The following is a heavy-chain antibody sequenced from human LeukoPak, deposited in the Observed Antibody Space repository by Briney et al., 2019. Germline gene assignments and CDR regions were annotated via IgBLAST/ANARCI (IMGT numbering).Heavy chain of an antibody. J-gene: IGHJ4*02. CDR2: IKHSRIT. D-gene: IGHD5-24*01. V-gene: IGHV4-34*01. CDR3: GRRARGRWLQF. CDR1: GGSFSGYY. Sequence: SETVSLTCALYGGSFSGYYWSWIRQPPGKGLEWFGEIKHSRITNFNPSLKRLVPISVDPSKNQFSLKLSSVTAADTAVYYCGRRARGRWLQFWGQGTLVTVSS.